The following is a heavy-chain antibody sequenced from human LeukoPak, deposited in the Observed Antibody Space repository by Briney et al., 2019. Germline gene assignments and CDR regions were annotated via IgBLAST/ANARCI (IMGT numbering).Heavy chain of an antibody. CDR3: ARDHKGTPLPPLPVAGTDREGYDY. V-gene: IGHV1-2*02. CDR1: GYTFTDYY. J-gene: IGHJ4*02. D-gene: IGHD6-19*01. CDR2: INPNTGGT. Sequence: GASVKVSCKASGYTFTDYYMHWVRQAPGQGLEWMGWINPNTGGTNYAQKFQGRVTMTRDTSISTAYMELSRLRSDDTAVYYCARDHKGTPLPPLPVAGTDREGYDYWGQGTLVTVSS.